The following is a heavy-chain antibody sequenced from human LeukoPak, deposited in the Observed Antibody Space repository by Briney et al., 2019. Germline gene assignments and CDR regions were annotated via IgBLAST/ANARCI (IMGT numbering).Heavy chain of an antibody. CDR2: ISAYNGDT. V-gene: IGHV1-18*01. Sequence: ASVKVSCKVSDYSFTSYGINWVRLAPGQGLEWMGWISAYNGDTNYAQKFQGRVTMTTDTSTSTAYMELRSLTSDDTAVYYCARAGGYHYRRGTDYMDVWGKGTTVTVSS. D-gene: IGHD5-12*01. CDR1: DYSFTSYG. CDR3: ARAGGYHYRRGTDYMDV. J-gene: IGHJ6*03.